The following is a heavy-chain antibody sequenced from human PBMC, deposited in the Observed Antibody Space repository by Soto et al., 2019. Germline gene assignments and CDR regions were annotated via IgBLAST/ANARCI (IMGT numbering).Heavy chain of an antibody. CDR3: VRYCGTTLCNGVATRTFDY. CDR1: RFTFSAYA. Sequence: GGSLRLSCAASRFTFSAYAMHWFRQAPGKGLEWVSYISTSGSTVYYADSVKGRFTVSRDNTRNSLYLQMDSLRDEDTALYYCVRYCGTTLCNGVATRTFDYWGQGTLVTVSS. V-gene: IGHV3-48*03. D-gene: IGHD5-12*01. J-gene: IGHJ4*02. CDR2: ISTSGSTV.